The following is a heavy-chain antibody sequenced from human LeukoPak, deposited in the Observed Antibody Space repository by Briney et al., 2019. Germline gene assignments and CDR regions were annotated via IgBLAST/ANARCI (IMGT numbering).Heavy chain of an antibody. CDR1: GFTLSSYA. D-gene: IGHD2-2*01. J-gene: IGHJ4*02. Sequence: GRSLRLSCAASGFTLSSYAMSWVRQAPGRGLEWVSAISGSGGSIYYADSVKGRFTISRDNSKNTLYLQMNSLRAEDTAVYYCAKVYCSSTSCPNFYFDYWGQGTLVTVSS. CDR3: AKVYCSSTSCPNFYFDY. V-gene: IGHV3-23*01. CDR2: ISGSGGSI.